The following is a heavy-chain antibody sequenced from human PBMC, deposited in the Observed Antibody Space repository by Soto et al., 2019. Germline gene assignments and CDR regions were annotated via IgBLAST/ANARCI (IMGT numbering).Heavy chain of an antibody. D-gene: IGHD2-15*01. CDR1: GFTFSSYN. CDR2: MSSSSSYI. J-gene: IGHJ4*02. Sequence: DVQLVESGGGLVKPGGALRLSCAASGFTFSSYNMNWFRQSPCKGLEWVSYMSSSSSYISYADSVKGRFTISRDNAKNSLYLQMNSLRAEDTAVYYCARDCSGGSCYSGGPPMDYWGQGTLVTVSS. V-gene: IGHV3-21*01. CDR3: ARDCSGGSCYSGGPPMDY.